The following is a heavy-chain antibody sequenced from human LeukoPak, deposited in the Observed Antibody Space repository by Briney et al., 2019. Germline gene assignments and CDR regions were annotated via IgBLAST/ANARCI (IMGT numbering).Heavy chain of an antibody. CDR3: ARESLWFGELPIYYYYYMDV. V-gene: IGHV4-59*01. D-gene: IGHD3-10*01. CDR1: GGSISSYY. Sequence: SETLSLTCTVSGGSISSYYWSWIRQPPGKGLEWIGYIYYSGSTNYNPSLKSRVTISVDTSKNQFSLKLSSVTAADTAVYYCARESLWFGELPIYYYYYMDVWGKGTTVTISS. J-gene: IGHJ6*03. CDR2: IYYSGST.